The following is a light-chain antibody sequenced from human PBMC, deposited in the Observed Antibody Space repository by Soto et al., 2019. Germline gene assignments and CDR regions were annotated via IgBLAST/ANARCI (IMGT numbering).Light chain of an antibody. J-gene: IGKJ4*01. CDR2: AAS. V-gene: IGKV1-9*01. CDR3: QQRISRPLT. Sequence: DIQLTQSPSFLSASVGDRVTITCRASQGISSYLAWYQQKPGKAPKLLIYAASTLQSGVPSRFSGSGSGTEFTLTISSLQPEDFATYYCQQRISRPLTFGGGTKVEI. CDR1: QGISSY.